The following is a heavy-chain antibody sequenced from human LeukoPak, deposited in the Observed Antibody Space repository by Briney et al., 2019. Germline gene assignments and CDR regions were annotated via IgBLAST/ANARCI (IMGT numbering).Heavy chain of an antibody. J-gene: IGHJ4*02. CDR3: ASRRSSGLDY. Sequence: GGSLRLSCAASGFTFSSYWMHWVRQAPGKGLVSVSRINSDGSSTSYADSVKGRFTISRDNAKNTLYLQMNSLRAEDTAVYYCASRRSSGLDYWGQGTLVTVSS. CDR1: GFTFSSYW. D-gene: IGHD6-19*01. V-gene: IGHV3-74*01. CDR2: INSDGSST.